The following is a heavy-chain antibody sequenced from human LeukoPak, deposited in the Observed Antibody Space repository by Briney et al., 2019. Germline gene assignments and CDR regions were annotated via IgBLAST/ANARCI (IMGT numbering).Heavy chain of an antibody. CDR2: IWFDGSNK. V-gene: IGHV3-33*01. J-gene: IGHJ4*02. D-gene: IGHD6-13*01. CDR1: GFTFSSYG. CDR3: ASAAGPFDN. Sequence: GGSLRLSCVASGFTFSSYGMHWVRQAPGKGPEWVAVIWFDGSNKYYADSVKGRFTISRDNSKNTLYLDMNSLRAEDTAVYYCASAAGPFDNWGQGTLVTVSS.